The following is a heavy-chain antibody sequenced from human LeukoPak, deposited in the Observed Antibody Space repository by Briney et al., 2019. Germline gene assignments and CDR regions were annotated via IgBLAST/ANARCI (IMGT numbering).Heavy chain of an antibody. J-gene: IGHJ5*02. D-gene: IGHD6-6*01. CDR1: GGSMSSGGYS. V-gene: IGHV4-30-2*01. CDR3: AKMSSSSNWFDP. Sequence: SETPSLTCAVSGGSMSSGGYSWSWIRQPPGKGLEFIGYIYHSGNTYYIPSLKSRVTISVDRSKNQLSLKLTSVTAADTAAYFCAKMSSSSNWFDPWGQGTLVTVSS. CDR2: IYHSGNT.